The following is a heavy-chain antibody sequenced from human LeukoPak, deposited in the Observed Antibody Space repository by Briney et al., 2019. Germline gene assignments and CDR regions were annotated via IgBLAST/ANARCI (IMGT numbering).Heavy chain of an antibody. CDR3: ARGTIAAAGDAYYYYGMDV. J-gene: IGHJ6*02. V-gene: IGHV1-69*04. CDR1: GGTFSSYA. CDR2: IIPILGIA. Sequence: SVKVSCKASGGTFSSYAISWVRQAPGQGLEWMGRIIPILGIANYAQKFQGRVTITADKSTSTAYMELSSLRSEDTAVYYCARGTIAAAGDAYYYYGMDVWGQGTTVTVSS. D-gene: IGHD6-13*01.